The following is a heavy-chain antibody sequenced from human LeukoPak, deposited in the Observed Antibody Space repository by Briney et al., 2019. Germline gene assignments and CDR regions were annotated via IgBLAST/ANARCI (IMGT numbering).Heavy chain of an antibody. D-gene: IGHD1-26*01. CDR1: SGSISSGNSY. V-gene: IGHV4-61*02. CDR3: ARESIVGASCGLFDP. CDR2: IYTTGSA. Sequence: PSETLSLTCSVSSGSISSGNSYWSWIRQPAGKRPEWIGRIYTTGSADYSPSLRSRVTMSVDPSKNQFSLRLNSVTAADTAVYYCARESIVGASCGLFDPWGQGTLVTVSS. J-gene: IGHJ5*02.